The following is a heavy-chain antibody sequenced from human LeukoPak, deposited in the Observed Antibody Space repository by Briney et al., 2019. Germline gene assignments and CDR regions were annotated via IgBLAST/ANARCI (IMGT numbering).Heavy chain of an antibody. Sequence: PSETLSLTCPVSGYSISSGYYWGWIRQPPGKGLQWIGSLYHSGSTYYNPSLKSRVTISVDTSKNQFSLKLSSVTAADTAVYYCASQYYDFWSGYSQYYFDYWGQGTLVTVSS. J-gene: IGHJ4*02. CDR2: LYHSGST. CDR1: GYSISSGYY. CDR3: ASQYYDFWSGYSQYYFDY. D-gene: IGHD3-3*01. V-gene: IGHV4-38-2*01.